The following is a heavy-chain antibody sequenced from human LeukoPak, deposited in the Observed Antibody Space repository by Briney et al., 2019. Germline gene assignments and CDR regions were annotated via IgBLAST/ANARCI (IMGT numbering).Heavy chain of an antibody. V-gene: IGHV3-74*01. CDR1: GFTFSSYW. J-gene: IGHJ4*02. CDR3: ARSNHGCHDY. CDR2: INNDGSST. Sequence: PGGSLRLSCAASGFTFSSYWMHWVRQAPGKGLVWVSRINNDGSSTPYADSVKGRFTISRDNAKNTLYLQMSSLRAEDTAVYYCARSNHGCHDYWGQGTLVTVSS. D-gene: IGHD4-11*01.